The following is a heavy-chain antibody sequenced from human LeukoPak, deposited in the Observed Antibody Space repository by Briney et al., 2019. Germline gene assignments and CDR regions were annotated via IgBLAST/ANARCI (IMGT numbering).Heavy chain of an antibody. CDR2: FSSSGITI. Sequence: PGGSLRLSCAASGFTFSSYEMNWVRQAPGKGLEWVSYFSSSGITIYYADSVKGRFTISRDNAKNSLYLQMNSLRAEDTAVYYCARDPTYYYDSSGFDYWGQGTLVTVSS. CDR1: GFTFSSYE. V-gene: IGHV3-48*03. CDR3: ARDPTYYYDSSGFDY. D-gene: IGHD3-22*01. J-gene: IGHJ4*02.